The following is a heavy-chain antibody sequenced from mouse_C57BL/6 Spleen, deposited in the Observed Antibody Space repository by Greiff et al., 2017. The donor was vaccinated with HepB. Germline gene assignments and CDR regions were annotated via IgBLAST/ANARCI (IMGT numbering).Heavy chain of an antibody. V-gene: IGHV2-6-1*01. Sequence: VQLQESGPGLVAPSQSLSITCTVSGFSLTSYGVHWVRQPPGKGLEWLVVIWSDGSTTYNSALKSRLSISKDNSKSQVFLKMNSLQTDDTAMYYCARHKGSHYYAMDYWGQGTSVTVSS. CDR3: ARHKGSHYYAMDY. CDR1: GFSLTSYG. CDR2: IWSDGST. J-gene: IGHJ4*01.